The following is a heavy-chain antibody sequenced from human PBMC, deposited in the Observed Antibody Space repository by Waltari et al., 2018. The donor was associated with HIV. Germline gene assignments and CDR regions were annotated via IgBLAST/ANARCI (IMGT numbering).Heavy chain of an antibody. D-gene: IGHD1-1*01. CDR1: GGSVSSGSYY. V-gene: IGHV4-61*01. CDR3: ARGHGSGTSYYYMDV. J-gene: IGHJ6*03. Sequence: QVQLQESGPRLVKPSETLSLTCTVSGGSVSSGSYYWSWIRQPPGKGLEWIGYIYYSGSTNYNPSLKSRVTISVDTSKNQFSLKLSSVTAADTAVYYCARGHGSGTSYYYMDVWGKVTTVTVSS. CDR2: IYYSGST.